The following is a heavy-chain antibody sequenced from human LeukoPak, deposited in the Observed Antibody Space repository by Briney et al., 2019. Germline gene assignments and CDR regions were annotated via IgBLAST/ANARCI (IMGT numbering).Heavy chain of an antibody. CDR2: IYTSGST. CDR3: ARDNIAVAEYYFDY. D-gene: IGHD6-19*01. V-gene: IGHV4-4*07. CDR1: GGSISSYY. Sequence: SETLSLTCTVSGGSISSYYWSWIRQPAGKGLEWIGCIYTSGSTNYNPSLKSRVTMSVDTSKNQFSLKLSSVTAADTAVYYCARDNIAVAEYYFDYWGQGTLVTVSS. J-gene: IGHJ4*02.